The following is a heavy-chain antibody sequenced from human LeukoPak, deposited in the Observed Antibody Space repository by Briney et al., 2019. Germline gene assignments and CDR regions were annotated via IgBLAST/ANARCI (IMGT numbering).Heavy chain of an antibody. J-gene: IGHJ3*02. CDR3: ASREDIVVVVAATGAFDI. Sequence: PSETLSLTCTVSGGSISSSSYYWGWIRQPPGKGLEWIGSINYSGSTYYNPSLKSRVTISVDTSKNQFSLKLSSVTAADTAVYYCASREDIVVVVAATGAFDIWGQGTMVTVSS. CDR1: GGSISSSSYY. D-gene: IGHD2-15*01. CDR2: INYSGST. V-gene: IGHV4-39*07.